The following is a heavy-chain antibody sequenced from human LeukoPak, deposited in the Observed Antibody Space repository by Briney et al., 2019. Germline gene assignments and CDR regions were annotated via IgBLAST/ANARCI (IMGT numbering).Heavy chain of an antibody. D-gene: IGHD6-19*01. J-gene: IGHJ2*01. CDR2: INQRRNT. CDR1: GGSFSGYS. CDR3: ARHGWHAWYFDL. V-gene: IGHV4-34*01. Sequence: PSETLSLTCVVYGGSFSGYSWSWIRQPPGKGLEWIGEINQRRNTSYNPSLKSRVTISIDTSKNQFSLKLSSVTAADTAVYYCARHGWHAWYFDLWGRGTLVTVSS.